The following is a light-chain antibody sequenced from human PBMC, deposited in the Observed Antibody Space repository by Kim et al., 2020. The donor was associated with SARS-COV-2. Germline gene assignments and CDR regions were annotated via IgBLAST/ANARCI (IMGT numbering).Light chain of an antibody. J-gene: IGLJ3*02. CDR2: DVS. CDR1: SSDVGGYNY. CDR3: TSYTSSRTWV. Sequence: GQSITISCTGTSSDVGGYNYVSWYHQHPGKAPKFMIYDVSKRPSGVSNRFSGSKSGNPASLTISGLQAEDEADYYCTSYTSSRTWVFGGGTQLTVL. V-gene: IGLV2-14*04.